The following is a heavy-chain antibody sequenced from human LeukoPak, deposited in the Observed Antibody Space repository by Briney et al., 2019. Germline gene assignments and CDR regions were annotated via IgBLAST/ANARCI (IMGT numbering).Heavy chain of an antibody. V-gene: IGHV4-59*01. Sequence: PGGSLRLSCTASGFTLSSYEMSWIRQPPGKGLEWIGYIYYSGSTNYNPSLKSRVTISVDTSKNQFSLKLSSVTAADTAVYYCARVTGYMIEDYFDYWGQGTLVTVSS. CDR1: GFTLSSYE. CDR2: IYYSGST. J-gene: IGHJ4*02. D-gene: IGHD3-22*01. CDR3: ARVTGYMIEDYFDY.